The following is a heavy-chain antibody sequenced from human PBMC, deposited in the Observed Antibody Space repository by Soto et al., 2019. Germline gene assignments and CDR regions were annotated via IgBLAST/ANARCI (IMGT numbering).Heavy chain of an antibody. CDR2: ISYDGSDK. J-gene: IGHJ4*02. D-gene: IGHD3-22*01. Sequence: GGSLRLSCAASGFTFSNYAMHWVRQAPGKGLEWVAVISYDGSDKYNANSVKGRFTISRDNSKNTLYLQMNSLRDEDTAVYYCARQRYYDSSGYCYWGQGTLVTVSS. V-gene: IGHV3-30-3*01. CDR3: ARQRYYDSSGYCY. CDR1: GFTFSNYA.